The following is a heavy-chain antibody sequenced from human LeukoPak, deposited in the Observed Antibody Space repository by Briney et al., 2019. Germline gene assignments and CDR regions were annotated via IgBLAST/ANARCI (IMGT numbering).Heavy chain of an antibody. Sequence: ASVKVSCKASGYTFTSCGINWVRQAPGQGLEWMGWINTHNGDTNYAQKLQGRVTMTTDTSTSTAYMELRSLRSDDTAVYYCARGSYCTNGVCPPWDWGQGTLVTVSS. CDR2: INTHNGDT. J-gene: IGHJ4*02. V-gene: IGHV1-18*01. CDR3: ARGSYCTNGVCPPWD. D-gene: IGHD2-8*01. CDR1: GYTFTSCG.